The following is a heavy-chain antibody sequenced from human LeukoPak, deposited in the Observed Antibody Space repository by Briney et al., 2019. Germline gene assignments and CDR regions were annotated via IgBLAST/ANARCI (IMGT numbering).Heavy chain of an antibody. D-gene: IGHD3-10*01. Sequence: GGSLRLSCAASEFSFSTYWMHWVRQAPGKGLMWVSRISSDGSLTKYADSVKGRFTISRDNAKNTVYLQMNSLRAEDTAVYYCARGSGLELGESQGGYWGQGTLVTVSS. CDR1: EFSFSTYW. CDR3: ARGSGLELGESQGGY. V-gene: IGHV3-74*01. J-gene: IGHJ4*02. CDR2: ISSDGSLT.